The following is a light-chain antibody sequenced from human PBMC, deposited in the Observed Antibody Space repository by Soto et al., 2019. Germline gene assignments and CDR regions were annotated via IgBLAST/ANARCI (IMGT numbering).Light chain of an antibody. CDR2: GAS. V-gene: IGKV3-20*01. CDR3: QQYGNSPWT. CDR1: QSVGSNY. J-gene: IGKJ1*01. Sequence: EIVLTQSPGTLSLSPGERATLSCRASQSVGSNYLAWYQQKPGQAPRLLIYGASSRATGIPDRFSGSGSGTAFTLTISRLQPEDFAVYYCQQYGNSPWTFGQGTKVEIK.